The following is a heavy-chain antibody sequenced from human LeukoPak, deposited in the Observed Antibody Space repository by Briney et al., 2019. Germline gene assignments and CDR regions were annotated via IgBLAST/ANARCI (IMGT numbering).Heavy chain of an antibody. CDR3: AKAAYCGTTSCPIKYFFDS. CDR2: ISSGGDTI. CDR1: GFSFSDYY. J-gene: IGHJ4*02. Sequence: GGSLRLSCAASGFSFSDYYMSWIRQAPGKGLEWVSYISSGGDTIYYTDSVKGRFTISRDNSKNSLYLQMDSLRAEDTAVYYCAKAAYCGTTSCPIKYFFDSWGQGTLVTVSS. D-gene: IGHD2-2*01. V-gene: IGHV3-11*04.